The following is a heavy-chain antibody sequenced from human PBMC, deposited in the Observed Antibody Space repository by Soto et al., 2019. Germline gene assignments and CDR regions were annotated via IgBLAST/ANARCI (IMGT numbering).Heavy chain of an antibody. CDR1: RVSISSTSYY. J-gene: IGHJ4*02. CDR2: IYYSGST. D-gene: IGHD6-19*01. Sequence: PSETLSLTCAVSRVSISSTSYYWGWIRQPPGKGLEWIGSIYYSGSTYYKPSLKSRVTISVGTSKTQSSLRLDSVTAADTAVYYCSRIAVSGPRTGFDYWGQGILVTVSS. V-gene: IGHV4-39*01. CDR3: SRIAVSGPRTGFDY.